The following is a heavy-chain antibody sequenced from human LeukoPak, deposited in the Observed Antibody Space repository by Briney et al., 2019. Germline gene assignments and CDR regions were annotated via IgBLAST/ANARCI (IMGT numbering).Heavy chain of an antibody. CDR2: IYYSGDT. V-gene: IGHV4-59*01. D-gene: IGHD2-2*01. CDR3: AREVPAAADGCDY. J-gene: IGHJ4*02. CDR1: DGAIAGYS. Sequence: SETLSLTCTVSDGAIAGYSWSWIRQAPGKGLEWIGYIYYSGDTKYNPSLQSRVIVSVDTSKNQFSLKLSSVSAADTAVYYCAREVPAAADGCDYWGQGTLVTVSS.